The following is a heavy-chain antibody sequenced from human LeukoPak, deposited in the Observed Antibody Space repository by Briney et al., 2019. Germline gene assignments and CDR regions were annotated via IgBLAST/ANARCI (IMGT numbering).Heavy chain of an antibody. CDR3: ARGLLALGWPTHGFDI. V-gene: IGHV4-34*01. Sequence: SETLSLTCAVNGGSLSGYYWSWIRQPPGKGLEWIGEINHSGSTNYIPSLKSRVTISVDTSKNQLSLKLSSVTAANTAVYYSARGLLALGWPTHGFDIWGQGTMVTVSS. CDR2: INHSGST. D-gene: IGHD5-24*01. J-gene: IGHJ3*02. CDR1: GGSLSGYY.